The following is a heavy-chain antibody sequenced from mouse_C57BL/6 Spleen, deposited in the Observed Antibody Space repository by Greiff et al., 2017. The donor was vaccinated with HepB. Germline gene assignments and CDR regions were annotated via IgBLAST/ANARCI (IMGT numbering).Heavy chain of an antibody. D-gene: IGHD2-12*01. CDR3: TRDRIYAFDY. CDR2: ISSGGDYI. CDR1: GFTFSSYA. Sequence: EVKLMESGEGLVKPGGSLKLSCAASGFTFSSYAMSWVRQTPEKRLEWVAYISSGGDYIYYADTVKGRFTISRDNARNTLYLQMSSLKSEDTAMYYCTRDRIYAFDYWGQGTTLTVSS. J-gene: IGHJ2*01. V-gene: IGHV5-9-1*02.